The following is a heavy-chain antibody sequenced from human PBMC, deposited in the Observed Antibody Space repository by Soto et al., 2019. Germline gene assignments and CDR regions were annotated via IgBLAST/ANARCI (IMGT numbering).Heavy chain of an antibody. J-gene: IGHJ6*02. CDR3: ARQHGDSETLYYYYGMDV. CDR2: IYYSGST. CDR1: GDSSSSSNYF. Sequence: SETLSLTCTVSGDSSSSSNYFWGWIRHPPGKGLEWIGSIYYSGSTYYNPSLKSRVSISVDTSKNQFSLRMSSMTAADTAVYYCARQHGDSETLYYYYGMDVWGQGTTVT. V-gene: IGHV4-39*01. D-gene: IGHD1-26*01.